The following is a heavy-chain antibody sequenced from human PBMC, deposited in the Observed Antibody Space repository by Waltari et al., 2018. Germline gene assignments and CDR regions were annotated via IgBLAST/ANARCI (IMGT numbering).Heavy chain of an antibody. CDR1: GYNFIGYY. V-gene: IGHV1-2*02. J-gene: IGHJ4*02. Sequence: QVQLVQSGAEVKKPGASVNVSCKASGYNFIGYYIHWVRQAPGQGLEWMGWINPNAGGTKYAQKNQGRVALTRETSRSKANMVLSSLRSNEIAVFCCARQAARNFDYRGQGTLVTGST. CDR2: INPNAGGT. CDR3: ARQAARNFDY.